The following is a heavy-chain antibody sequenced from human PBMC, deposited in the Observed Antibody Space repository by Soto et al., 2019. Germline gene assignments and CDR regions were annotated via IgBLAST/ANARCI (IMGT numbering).Heavy chain of an antibody. CDR1: GFTFTKAY. D-gene: IGHD1-26*01. Sequence: EVQLVESGGGLVEPGGSIRLSCVASGFTFTKAYMTWVRQAPGKGLEWVGRIKGSHAGGTTDYATSVKGRFTISRDDSKNPLYLQMNSLKTEDTSVYYCATEGGYPGSNFYGAYWGQGTRVTVSS. J-gene: IGHJ4*02. V-gene: IGHV3-15*01. CDR2: IKGSHAGGTT. CDR3: ATEGGYPGSNFYGAY.